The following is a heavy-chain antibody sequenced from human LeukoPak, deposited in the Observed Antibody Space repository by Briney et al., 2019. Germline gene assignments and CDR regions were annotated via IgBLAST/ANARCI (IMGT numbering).Heavy chain of an antibody. Sequence: GGSLRLSCAASGFTFDDYGMSWVRQAPGKGLEWVSGINWNGGSTGYADSVKGRFTISRDNAKNSLYLQMNSLRAEDTAVYYCASLSSGFSYTKDWGQGTLVTVSS. CDR1: GFTFDDYG. J-gene: IGHJ4*02. D-gene: IGHD3-22*01. CDR2: INWNGGST. CDR3: ASLSSGFSYTKD. V-gene: IGHV3-20*04.